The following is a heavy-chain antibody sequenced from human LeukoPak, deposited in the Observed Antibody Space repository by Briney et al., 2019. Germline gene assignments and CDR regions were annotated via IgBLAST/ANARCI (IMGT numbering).Heavy chain of an antibody. D-gene: IGHD3-10*01. Sequence: PGGSLRLSCAASGFTFSSYAMSWVRQAPGKGLEWVSAISGSGGSTYYADSVKGRFTISRDNSKNTLYLQMNSLRAEDTAVYYCAKAASNYMARGVIPSDYWGQGTLVTVSS. J-gene: IGHJ4*02. V-gene: IGHV3-23*01. CDR1: GFTFSSYA. CDR3: AKAASNYMARGVIPSDY. CDR2: ISGSGGST.